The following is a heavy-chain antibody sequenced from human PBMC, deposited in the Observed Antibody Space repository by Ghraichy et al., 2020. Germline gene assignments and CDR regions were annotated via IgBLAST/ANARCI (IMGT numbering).Heavy chain of an antibody. CDR2: ISDSGSST. J-gene: IGHJ1*01. V-gene: IGHV3-23*01. CDR3: AKDVRGGGGFGDPASH. Sequence: GGSLRLSCAASVFTFSTYAMSWVRQAPGKGLEWVSAISDSGSSTFYADSVKGRFTISRDNSKNTLFLQMNSLRAEDTAVYYCAKDVRGGGGFGDPASHWGQGTLVTVSS. D-gene: IGHD3-16*01. CDR1: VFTFSTYA.